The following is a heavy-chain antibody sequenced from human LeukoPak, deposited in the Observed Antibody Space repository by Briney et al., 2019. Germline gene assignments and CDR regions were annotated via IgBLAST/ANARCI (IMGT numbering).Heavy chain of an antibody. CDR1: GGTFSSYA. J-gene: IGHJ4*02. Sequence: SSVKVSCKASGGTFSSYAISWVRQAPGQGLEWMGRIIPIFGTANYAQKFQGRVTITTDESTSTAYMELSSLRSEDTAVYYCARARGIVGATLVYWGQGTLVTVST. V-gene: IGHV1-69*05. CDR2: IIPIFGTA. CDR3: ARARGIVGATLVY. D-gene: IGHD1-26*01.